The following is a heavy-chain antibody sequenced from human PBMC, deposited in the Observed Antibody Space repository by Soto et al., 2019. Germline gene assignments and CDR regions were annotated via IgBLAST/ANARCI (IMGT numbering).Heavy chain of an antibody. Sequence: QVQLVQSGAEVKKPGASVKVSCKASGYTFTSYGISWVRQAPGQGLEWMGWISAYNGNTNYAQKLQGRVTMITDTATSTAYTELRSLRSDDTAVYYCARSSGSASWFDPWGQGTLVTVSS. CDR2: ISAYNGNT. V-gene: IGHV1-18*01. D-gene: IGHD6-6*01. J-gene: IGHJ5*02. CDR1: GYTFTSYG. CDR3: ARSSGSASWFDP.